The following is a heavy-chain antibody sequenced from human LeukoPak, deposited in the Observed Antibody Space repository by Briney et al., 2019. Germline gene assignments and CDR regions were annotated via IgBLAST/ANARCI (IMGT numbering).Heavy chain of an antibody. D-gene: IGHD4/OR15-4a*01. J-gene: IGHJ4*02. CDR1: GFTFSSYE. V-gene: IGHV3-48*03. CDR3: ARGTIADY. Sequence: PGGSLRLSCAASGFTFSSYEMNWVRQAPGKGLEWVSYISGSGSAISYADSVKGRFTISRDNAKNSLYLQMNSLRAEDTAVYNCARGTIADYWGQGTLAAVSS. CDR2: ISGSGSAI.